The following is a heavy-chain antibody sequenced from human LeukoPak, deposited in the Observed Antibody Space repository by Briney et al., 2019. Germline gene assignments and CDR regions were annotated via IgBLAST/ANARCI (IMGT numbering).Heavy chain of an antibody. J-gene: IGHJ4*02. CDR3: ARDPRLLWFGELLDY. CDR1: GFTFSSYA. CDR2: ISYDGSNK. V-gene: IGHV3-30*04. D-gene: IGHD3-10*01. Sequence: PGGSLRLSCAASGFTFSSYAMHWVRQAPGKGLEWVAVISYDGSNKYYADSVKGRFTISRDNSKNTLYLQMNSLRAEDTAVYYCARDPRLLWFGELLDYWGQETLVTVS.